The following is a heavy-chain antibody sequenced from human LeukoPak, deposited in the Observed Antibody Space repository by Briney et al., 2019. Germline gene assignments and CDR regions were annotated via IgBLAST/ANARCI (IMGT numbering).Heavy chain of an antibody. CDR3: ARDLIAVRFLTLPKESHYFDY. V-gene: IGHV4-59*11. Sequence: SETLSLTCTVSGGSLSNHYWNWIRHPPGRGLEWFGYIYNPGNTNYNPPLRSRATMSIDTSKNQFSLKLSSVTAADTAVYYCARDLIAVRFLTLPKESHYFDYWGQGTLVTVSS. CDR1: GGSLSNHY. CDR2: IYNPGNT. D-gene: IGHD6-19*01. J-gene: IGHJ4*02.